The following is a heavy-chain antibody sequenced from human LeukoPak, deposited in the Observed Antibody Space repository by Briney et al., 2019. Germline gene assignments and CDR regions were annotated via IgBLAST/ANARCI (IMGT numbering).Heavy chain of an antibody. CDR3: ARGLSRGYSAYEPSYYYYYYMDV. J-gene: IGHJ6*03. Sequence: PSETLSLTCTVSGGSISSHYWSWIRQPPGKGLEWIGYIYYSGSTNYNPSLKSRVTISVDTSKNQFSLKLSSVTAADTAVYYCARGLSRGYSAYEPSYYYYYYMDVWGKGTTVTVSS. CDR2: IYYSGST. D-gene: IGHD5-12*01. CDR1: GGSISSHY. V-gene: IGHV4-59*11.